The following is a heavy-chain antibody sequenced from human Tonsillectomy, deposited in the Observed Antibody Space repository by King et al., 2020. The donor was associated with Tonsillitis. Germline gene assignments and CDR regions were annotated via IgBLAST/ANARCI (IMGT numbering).Heavy chain of an antibody. Sequence: QLQESGPGLVNPSQTLSLTCAVSGGSISSGGYSWSWIRQPPGKGLEWIGYIYYSGDTYYNPSLKHRVTISVDTSKNQYSLKVSSVTAADTAVYYCARDFEAYCSGGSCYYNGMDVWVQGTTVTVSS. CDR1: GGSISSGGYS. CDR2: IYYSGDT. D-gene: IGHD2-15*01. J-gene: IGHJ6*02. CDR3: ARDFEAYCSGGSCYYNGMDV. V-gene: IGHV4-30-4*07.